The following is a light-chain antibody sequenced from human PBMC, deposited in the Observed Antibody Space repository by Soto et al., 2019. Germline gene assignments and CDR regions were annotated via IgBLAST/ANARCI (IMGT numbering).Light chain of an antibody. CDR1: QSISFS. V-gene: IGKV1-39*01. Sequence: DIQMTQSPSSLSASVGDRVIISCRASQSISFSLNWYQQKPGTAPKLQIFATSTLKGGVPSRFSGSGSGTDFTLTISSLQPEDFATYFCQQSSSTPYTFGQGTKLEIK. CDR3: QQSSSTPYT. CDR2: ATS. J-gene: IGKJ2*01.